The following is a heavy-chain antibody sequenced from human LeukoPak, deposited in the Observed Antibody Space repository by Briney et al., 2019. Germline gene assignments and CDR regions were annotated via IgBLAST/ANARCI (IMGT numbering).Heavy chain of an antibody. D-gene: IGHD3-22*01. Sequence: SETLFLTCTVSGGSISSYYWSWIRQPPGKGLEWIGYIYYSGSTNYNPSLKSRVTISVDTSKNQFSLKLSSVTAADTAVYYCARSDYYDSSGYYGYWGQGTLVTVSS. CDR3: ARSDYYDSSGYYGY. V-gene: IGHV4-59*01. CDR1: GGSISSYY. CDR2: IYYSGST. J-gene: IGHJ4*02.